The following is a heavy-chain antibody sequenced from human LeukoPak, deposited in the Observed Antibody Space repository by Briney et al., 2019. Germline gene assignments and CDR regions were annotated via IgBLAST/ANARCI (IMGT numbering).Heavy chain of an antibody. J-gene: IGHJ4*02. V-gene: IGHV6-1*01. D-gene: IGHD6-19*01. CDR1: GDSFSSNSAA. CDR2: TYYRSKWYN. CDR3: ARDSELAVATEYYFDY. Sequence: SQTLSLTCAISGDSFSSNSAAWNWIRQSPSRGLEWLGRTYYRSKWYNDYAVSVKSRITINPDTSKNQFSLQLNSVTPEDTAVYYCARDSELAVATEYYFDYWGQGTLVTVSS.